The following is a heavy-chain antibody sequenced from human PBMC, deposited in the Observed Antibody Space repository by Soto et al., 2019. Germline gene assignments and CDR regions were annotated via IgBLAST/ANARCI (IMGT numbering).Heavy chain of an antibody. CDR2: IYSGGST. CDR1: GFAVSSNY. D-gene: IGHD6-13*01. Sequence: GGSLRLSCAASGFAVSSNYMTWVRQAPGKGLEWVSAIYSGGSTYYADSVKGRFIISRDNSKNTVYLQMNSLRAEDTGVYYCARARTTAAGLFDYWGQGTLVTVSS. V-gene: IGHV3-66*01. J-gene: IGHJ4*02. CDR3: ARARTTAAGLFDY.